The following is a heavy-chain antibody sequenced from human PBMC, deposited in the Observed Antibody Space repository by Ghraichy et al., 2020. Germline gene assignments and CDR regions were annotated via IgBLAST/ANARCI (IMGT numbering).Heavy chain of an antibody. CDR3: ARGGMGRFLEWLLTDFDY. Sequence: GGSLRLSCAASGFTFSSYSMNWVRQAPGKGLEWVSYISSSSSTIYYADSVKGRFTISRDNAKNSLYLQMNSLRDEDTAVYYCARGGMGRFLEWLLTDFDYWGQGTLVTVSS. V-gene: IGHV3-48*02. J-gene: IGHJ4*02. CDR2: ISSSSSTI. CDR1: GFTFSSYS. D-gene: IGHD3-3*01.